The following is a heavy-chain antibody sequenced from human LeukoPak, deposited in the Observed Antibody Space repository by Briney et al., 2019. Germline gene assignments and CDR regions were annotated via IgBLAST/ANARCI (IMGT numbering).Heavy chain of an antibody. CDR1: GGSISSYY. J-gene: IGHJ3*01. V-gene: IGHV4-59*06. CDR2: IYYSGST. Sequence: SETLSLTCTVSGGSISSYYWSWIRQPPGKGLEWIGYIYYSGSTYYNPSLKSRVTISVDTSKNQFSLKLSSVTAADTAVYYCAKVLAPNVFDFWGKGTMVTVSS. CDR3: AKVLAPNVFDF.